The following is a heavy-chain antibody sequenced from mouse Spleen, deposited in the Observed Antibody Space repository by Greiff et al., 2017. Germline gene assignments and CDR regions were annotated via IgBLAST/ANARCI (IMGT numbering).Heavy chain of an antibody. D-gene: IGHD2-3*01. CDR3: ANYDGYYYAMDY. CDR1: GYTFTSYW. J-gene: IGHJ4*01. Sequence: VQLQQPGAELVKPGASVKLSCKASGYTFTSYWMHWVKQRPGQGLEWIGMIHPNSGSTNYNEKFKSKATLTVDKSSSTAYMQLSSLTSEDSAVYYCANYDGYYYAMDYWGQGTSVTVSS. V-gene: IGHV1-64*01. CDR2: IHPNSGST.